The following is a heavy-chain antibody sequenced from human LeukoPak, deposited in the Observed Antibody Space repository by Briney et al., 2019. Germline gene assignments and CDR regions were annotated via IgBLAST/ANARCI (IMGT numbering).Heavy chain of an antibody. Sequence: QVGGSLRLSCAASGFMFSRYAMHWVRQAPGRGLEWVSYISSSGSTIYYARSVKGRFTISRDNAKNLLSLQMNSLRAEDTAVYYCARDKTGYNNGWSYFDYWGQGTLVTVSS. CDR1: GFMFSRYA. D-gene: IGHD6-19*01. CDR3: ARDKTGYNNGWSYFDY. J-gene: IGHJ4*02. V-gene: IGHV3-48*03. CDR2: ISSSGSTI.